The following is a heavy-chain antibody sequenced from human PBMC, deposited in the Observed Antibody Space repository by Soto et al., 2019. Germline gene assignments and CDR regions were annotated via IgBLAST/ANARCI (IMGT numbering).Heavy chain of an antibody. Sequence: VGSLSLSCAASGLTSSTYAMSWVRQAPGKGLEWVSGISGSGGNTYYADSVKVRFTISRDNSKNMLYLQMNSLRAEDTATYYCAHSAPRSSGSGIEFKWHFDSWGQGTLVTVS. D-gene: IGHD3-10*01. V-gene: IGHV3-23*01. CDR3: AHSAPRSSGSGIEFKWHFDS. J-gene: IGHJ4*02. CDR1: GLTSSTYA. CDR2: ISGSGGNT.